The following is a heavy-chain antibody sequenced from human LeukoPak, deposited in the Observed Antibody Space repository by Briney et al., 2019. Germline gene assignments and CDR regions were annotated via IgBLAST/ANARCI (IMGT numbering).Heavy chain of an antibody. CDR2: INHSGST. J-gene: IGHJ6*03. V-gene: IGHV4-34*01. D-gene: IGHD3-3*01. CDR3: ARAVTGVVITSGYYYMDV. Sequence: SETLSLTCAVYGGSFSGYYWSWIRQPPGKGLEWIGEINHSGSTNYNPSLKSRVTISVDTSKNLFSLKLSSVTAADTAVYYCARAVTGVVITSGYYYMDVWGKGTTVTVSS. CDR1: GGSFSGYY.